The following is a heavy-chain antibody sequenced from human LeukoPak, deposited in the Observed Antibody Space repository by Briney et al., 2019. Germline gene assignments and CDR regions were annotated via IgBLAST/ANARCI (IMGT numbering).Heavy chain of an antibody. D-gene: IGHD2-8*01. J-gene: IGHJ3*01. V-gene: IGHV4-30-4*01. CDR1: GGSISSGDYY. CDR2: IYYSGST. CDR3: ARDANVDAFDF. Sequence: SQTLSLTCTVSGGSISSGDYYWSWIRQPPGKGLEWIGYIYYSGSTNYNPSLKSRVTISVDMSKNQFSLKLSSVTAADTAVYYCARDANVDAFDFWGQGTMVTVSS.